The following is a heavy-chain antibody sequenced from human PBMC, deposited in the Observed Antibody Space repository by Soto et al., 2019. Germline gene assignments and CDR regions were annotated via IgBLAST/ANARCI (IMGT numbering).Heavy chain of an antibody. J-gene: IGHJ5*02. CDR2: IDWDDDK. V-gene: IGHV2-70*11. Sequence: SGPTLVNPTQTLTLTCTFSGFSLSTSGMCVSWIRQPPGKALEWLARIDWDDDKYYSTSLKTRLTISKDTSKNQVVLTMTNMDPVDTATYYCARMSGYEHSSAWFDPWGQGTLVTVSS. CDR3: ARMSGYEHSSAWFDP. D-gene: IGHD6-6*01. CDR1: GFSLSTSGMC.